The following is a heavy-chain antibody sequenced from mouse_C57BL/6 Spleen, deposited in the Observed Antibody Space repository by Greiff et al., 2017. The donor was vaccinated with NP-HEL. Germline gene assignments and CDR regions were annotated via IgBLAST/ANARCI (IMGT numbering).Heavy chain of an antibody. CDR1: GYTFTSYW. CDR3: ARETTVVAYYFDY. D-gene: IGHD1-1*01. CDR2: IYPGSGST. Sequence: VKLQQPGAELVKPGASVKMSCKASGYTFTSYWITWVKQRPGQGLEWIGDIYPGSGSTNYNEKFKSKATLTVDTSSSTAYMQLSSLTSEDSAVYYCARETTVVAYYFDYWGQGTTLTVSS. J-gene: IGHJ2*01. V-gene: IGHV1-55*01.